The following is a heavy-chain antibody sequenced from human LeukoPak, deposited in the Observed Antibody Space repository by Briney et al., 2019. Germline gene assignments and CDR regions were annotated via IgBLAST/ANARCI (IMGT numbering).Heavy chain of an antibody. CDR3: ARTRYTSGYYYVDS. D-gene: IGHD3-22*01. V-gene: IGHV4-34*01. CDR1: GGSFSGYY. J-gene: IGHJ4*02. CDR2: INHSEST. Sequence: SETLSLTCAVYGGSFSGYYWSWIRQPPGKGLEWIGEINHSESTNYNPSLKSRVTISVDTSKNQFSLKLSSVTAADTAVYYCARTRYTSGYYYVDSWGQGTLVTVSS.